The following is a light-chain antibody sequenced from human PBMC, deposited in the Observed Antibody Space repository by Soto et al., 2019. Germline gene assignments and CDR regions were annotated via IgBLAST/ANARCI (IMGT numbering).Light chain of an antibody. Sequence: QSVLTQPPSASGTPGQRVTISCSGSSSNIGSNTVSWYQQLPGTAPKLLMYTNNQRPSGVPDRFSGSKSGTSASLATSGLQSEDEADYYCAAWDDSLHGPVFGGGTKLTVL. CDR3: AAWDDSLHGPV. V-gene: IGLV1-44*01. J-gene: IGLJ2*01. CDR2: TNN. CDR1: SSNIGSNT.